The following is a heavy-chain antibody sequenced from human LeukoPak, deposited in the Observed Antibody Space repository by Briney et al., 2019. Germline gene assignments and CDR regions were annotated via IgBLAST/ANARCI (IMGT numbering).Heavy chain of an antibody. V-gene: IGHV3-21*01. CDR1: GFTLSSYN. CDR3: ARGYSSSWHHYYYYMDV. J-gene: IGHJ6*03. D-gene: IGHD6-13*01. Sequence: PGGPLRLSCAASGFTLSSYNLNWLRQAPGKGLEGVSSISSSSSYIYYADSVKGRFTISRDNAKNSLYLQMNSLRAEDTAVYYCARGYSSSWHHYYYYMDVWGKGTTVTVSS. CDR2: ISSSSSYI.